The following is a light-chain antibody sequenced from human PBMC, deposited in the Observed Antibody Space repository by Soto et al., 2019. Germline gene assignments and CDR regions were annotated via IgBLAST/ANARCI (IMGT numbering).Light chain of an antibody. CDR3: PQYHDSPMNA. J-gene: IGKJ2*01. Sequence: VLPQSPDTLSLSPGDRVTLSCRASQSVRSTFLAWYQQKPGQAPRLLIYGASNRATGIPDRFSGSASGTDFTLTISRLEPDDSAGYYCPQYHDSPMNAFGQGTKLEIK. V-gene: IGKV3-20*01. CDR2: GAS. CDR1: QSVRSTF.